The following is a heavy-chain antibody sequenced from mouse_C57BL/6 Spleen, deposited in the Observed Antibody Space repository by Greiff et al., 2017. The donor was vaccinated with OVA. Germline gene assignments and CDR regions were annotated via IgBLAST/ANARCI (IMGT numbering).Heavy chain of an antibody. V-gene: IGHV1-4*01. J-gene: IGHJ3*01. CDR3: ARKGVYGDYPAWFAY. D-gene: IGHD2-13*01. CDR1: GYTFTSYT. CDR2: INPSSGYT. Sequence: VKVVESGADLARPGASVKMSCKASGYTFTSYTMHWVKQRPGQGLEWIGYINPSSGYTKYNQKFKDKATLTADKSSSTTYMQLSSLTSEDSAVYYCARKGVYGDYPAWFAYWGQGTLVTVSA.